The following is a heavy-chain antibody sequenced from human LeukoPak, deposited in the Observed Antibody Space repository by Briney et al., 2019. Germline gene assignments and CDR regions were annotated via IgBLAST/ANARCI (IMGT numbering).Heavy chain of an antibody. CDR1: GGSISSYY. D-gene: IGHD1-26*01. V-gene: IGHV4-39*07. Sequence: SETLSLTCTVSGGSISSYYWGWIRQPPGKGLEWIGSIYHSGSTYYNPSLKSRVTISVDTSKNQFSLKLSSVTAADTAVYYCALVGATTIIDYWGQGTLVTVSS. CDR3: ALVGATTIIDY. CDR2: IYHSGST. J-gene: IGHJ4*02.